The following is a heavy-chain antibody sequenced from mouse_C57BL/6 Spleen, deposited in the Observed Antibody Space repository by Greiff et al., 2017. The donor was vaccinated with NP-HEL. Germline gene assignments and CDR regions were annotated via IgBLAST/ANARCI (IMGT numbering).Heavy chain of an antibody. CDR2: ISYSGST. CDR3: AKVNYPFYAMDY. CDR1: GYSITSGYD. Sequence: EVQLQQSGPGMVKPSQSLSLPCTVTGYSITSGYDWHWIRHFPGNKLEWMGYISYSGSTNYNPSLKSRISITHDTSKNHFFLKLNSVTTEDTATYYCAKVNYPFYAMDYWGQGTSVTVSS. D-gene: IGHD1-1*02. V-gene: IGHV3-1*01. J-gene: IGHJ4*01.